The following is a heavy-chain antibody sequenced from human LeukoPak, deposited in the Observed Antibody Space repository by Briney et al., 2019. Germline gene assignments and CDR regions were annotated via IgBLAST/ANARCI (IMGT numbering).Heavy chain of an antibody. J-gene: IGHJ4*02. Sequence: VASVTVSCKASGYTFTNYPMNWVRQAPGQGLEWMGWIDTNTGNPTYAQGFTGRFVFSLDTPVTTAYLQINSLKGEDTAMYYCARDSYCSGGTCYSRVGYWGQGTLVIVSS. CDR3: ARDSYCSGGTCYSRVGY. CDR2: IDTNTGNP. V-gene: IGHV7-4-1*02. CDR1: GYTFTNYP. D-gene: IGHD2-15*01.